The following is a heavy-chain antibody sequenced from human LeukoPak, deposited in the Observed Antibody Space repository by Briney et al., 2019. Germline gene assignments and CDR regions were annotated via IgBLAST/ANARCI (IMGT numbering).Heavy chain of an antibody. D-gene: IGHD6-6*01. V-gene: IGHV3-23*01. J-gene: IGHJ1*01. Sequence: GGSLRLSCAASGFTFNTYAMSWVRQAPGKGLEWVSAISGSGGSTYYADSVKGRFTISRDNSKNTLYLQMNSLRAEDTAVYYCAKVPASPSYFQHWGQGTLVTVSS. CDR1: GFTFNTYA. CDR3: AKVPASPSYFQH. CDR2: ISGSGGST.